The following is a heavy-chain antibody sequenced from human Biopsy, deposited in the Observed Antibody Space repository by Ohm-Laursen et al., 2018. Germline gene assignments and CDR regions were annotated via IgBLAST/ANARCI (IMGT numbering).Heavy chain of an antibody. CDR3: ARGSNEYGGLYFPH. CDR2: ISHTGYT. D-gene: IGHD4-23*01. J-gene: IGHJ1*01. CDR1: GGSFTGHY. Sequence: SETLSLTCAVSGGSFTGHYWTWIRQPPGKGLEWIGHISHTGYTSYKSSLKSLVTISLDTSRKHFSLRLTSLAAADTAVYYCARGSNEYGGLYFPHWGQGTLVTVSS. V-gene: IGHV4-59*11.